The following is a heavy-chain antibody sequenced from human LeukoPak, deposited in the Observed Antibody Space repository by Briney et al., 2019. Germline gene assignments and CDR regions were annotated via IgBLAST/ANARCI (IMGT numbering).Heavy chain of an antibody. Sequence: GGSLRLSCAASGFTFSSYSINWVRQAPGKGLEWVSSISSGSSYIYYADSVKGRFTISRDNSKNTLYLQMNSLRAEDTAVYYCAKDLGFSGGNVYWGQGTLVTVSS. CDR1: GFTFSSYS. CDR2: ISSGSSYI. D-gene: IGHD4-23*01. CDR3: AKDLGFSGGNVY. V-gene: IGHV3-21*04. J-gene: IGHJ4*02.